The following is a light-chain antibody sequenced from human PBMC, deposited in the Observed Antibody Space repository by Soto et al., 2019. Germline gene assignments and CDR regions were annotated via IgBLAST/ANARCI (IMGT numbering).Light chain of an antibody. J-gene: IGLJ3*02. CDR1: NSDVGRYNS. CDR3: GTWDSSLTARV. Sequence: QSVLTQPHSVSGSPGQSVTISCTGTNSDVGRYNSVSWYQQLPGKAPKIIIYDNDKRPSGIPDRFSGSKSGTSATLGITGLQTGDEADYYCGTWDSSLTARVFGGGTKLTVL. CDR2: DND. V-gene: IGLV1-51*01.